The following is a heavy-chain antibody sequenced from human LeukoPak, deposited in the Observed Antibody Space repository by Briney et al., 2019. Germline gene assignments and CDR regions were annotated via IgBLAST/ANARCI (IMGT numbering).Heavy chain of an antibody. J-gene: IGHJ6*03. CDR3: AREKGYDDYVGGDYYYYYMDV. CDR2: HYYRRST. Sequence: PSETLSLTCSVSGVPNSSYHWRWPRPPPGKGLEGLGNHYYRRSTNYNPSLKSRVTISVDTSKNQFSLKLDSVTAADTAVYYCAREKGYDDYVGGDYYYYYMDVWGKGTTVTISS. D-gene: IGHD4-17*01. V-gene: IGHV4-59*13. CDR1: GVPNSSYH.